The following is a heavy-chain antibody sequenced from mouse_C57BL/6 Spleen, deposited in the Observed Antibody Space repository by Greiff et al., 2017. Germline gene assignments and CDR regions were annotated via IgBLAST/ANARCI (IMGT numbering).Heavy chain of an antibody. CDR2: IDPSDSYT. D-gene: IGHD2-4*01. CDR1: GYTFTSYW. J-gene: IGHJ2*01. CDR3: ARGYKDYVEGGFDD. V-gene: IGHV1-59*01. Sequence: QVQLQQPGAELVRPGTSVKLSCKASGYTFTSYWMHWVKPRPGQGLEWIGVIDPSDSYTNYNQKFKGKATLTVDTSSSTAYMQLSSLTSEDSAVYDGARGYKDYVEGGFDDWGQGTTLTVSS.